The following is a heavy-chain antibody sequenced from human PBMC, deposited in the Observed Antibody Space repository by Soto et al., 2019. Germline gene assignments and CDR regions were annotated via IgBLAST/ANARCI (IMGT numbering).Heavy chain of an antibody. Sequence: ETLSLTCAVYGVSFSGYYWSWVRQAPGKGLEWVSVIYSGGDTYYADSVKGRFTISRDNSKNTLYVQMNSLRAADTAVYYCARGRNLAAAGLYDNWGQGNLVTVSS. CDR3: ARGRNLAAAGLYDN. D-gene: IGHD6-13*01. CDR1: GVSFSGYY. J-gene: IGHJ4*02. V-gene: IGHV3-53*01. CDR2: IYSGGDT.